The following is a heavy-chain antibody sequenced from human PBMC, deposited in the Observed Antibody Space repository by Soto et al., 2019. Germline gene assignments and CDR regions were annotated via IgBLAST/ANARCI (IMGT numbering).Heavy chain of an antibody. CDR1: GFTFSSYE. Sequence: GGSLRLSCAACGFTFSSYEINWVRQAPWKGLEWVSYISSSGSTIYYADSVKGRFTISRDNAKNSLYLQMNSLRAEDTAVYYCAREMWEILHHAFDCWGQRNLFTVCS. CDR2: ISSSGSTI. V-gene: IGHV3-48*03. CDR3: AREMWEILHHAFDC. J-gene: IGHJ4*02. D-gene: IGHD1-26*01.